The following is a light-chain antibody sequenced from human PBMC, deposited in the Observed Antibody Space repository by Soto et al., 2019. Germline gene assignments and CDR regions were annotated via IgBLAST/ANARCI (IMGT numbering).Light chain of an antibody. Sequence: EIVLTQSPGTLSLSPGERATLSCRASQSVSTSLAWYQQKSGQAPRLLIYGASSRAAGIPDRFSGSGSGTDFTLTISRLEPEDFAVYYCQQYGSSPMYTFGQGTKLEIK. J-gene: IGKJ2*01. CDR3: QQYGSSPMYT. CDR1: QSVSTS. V-gene: IGKV3-20*01. CDR2: GAS.